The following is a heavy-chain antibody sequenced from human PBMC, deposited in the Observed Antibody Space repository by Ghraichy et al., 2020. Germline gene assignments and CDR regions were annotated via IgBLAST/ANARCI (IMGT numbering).Heavy chain of an antibody. CDR3: VRVIEYDFWSGYSNYYYYYMDV. J-gene: IGHJ6*03. V-gene: IGHV4-34*01. D-gene: IGHD3-3*01. CDR1: GGSFSGYY. CDR2: INHSGST. Sequence: SETLSLTCAVYGGSFSGYYWSWIRQPPGKGLEWIGEINHSGSTNYNPSLKSRVTISVDTSKNQFSLKLSSVTAADTAVYYCVRVIEYDFWSGYSNYYYYYMDVWGKGTTVTVSS.